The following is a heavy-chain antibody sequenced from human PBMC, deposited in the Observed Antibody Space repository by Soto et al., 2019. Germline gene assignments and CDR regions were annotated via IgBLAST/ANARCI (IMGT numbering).Heavy chain of an antibody. CDR1: GGSINSDPYY. V-gene: IGHV4-31*03. CDR2: ISSSGST. Sequence: QVQLQESGPGLVKPSQTLSLTCSVSGGSINSDPYYWSWIRQHPGKGLEWIGYISSSGSTYYTPSLKSRLTISIDTSKNQFSLKLSSVTDADTAVYYCAKYLSNWVHPWGQGTLVTVSS. J-gene: IGHJ5*02. CDR3: AKYLSNWVHP. D-gene: IGHD2-2*02.